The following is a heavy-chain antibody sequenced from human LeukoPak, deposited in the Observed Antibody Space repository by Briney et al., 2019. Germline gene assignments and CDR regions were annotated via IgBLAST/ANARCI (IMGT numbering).Heavy chain of an antibody. Sequence: ASVKVSCKASGGTFSSYAISWGRQAPGQGLEWMGGIIPIFGTANYAQKFQGRVTITTDESTSTAYMELSSLRSEDTAVYYCARGNDVAAFDYWGQGTLVTVSS. CDR2: IIPIFGTA. D-gene: IGHD1-1*01. CDR1: GGTFSSYA. V-gene: IGHV1-69*05. CDR3: ARGNDVAAFDY. J-gene: IGHJ4*02.